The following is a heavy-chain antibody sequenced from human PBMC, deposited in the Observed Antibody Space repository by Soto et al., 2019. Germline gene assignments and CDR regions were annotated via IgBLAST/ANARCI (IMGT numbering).Heavy chain of an antibody. CDR2: IYYSGST. V-gene: IGHV4-39*07. CDR3: AKEGYSIGWYLNWFDP. CDR1: GGSISSSSYY. D-gene: IGHD6-19*01. J-gene: IGHJ5*02. Sequence: SETLSLTCTVSGGSISSSSYYWGWIRQPPGKGLEWIGSIYYSGSTYYNPSLKSRVTISVDTSKNQFSLKLSSVTAEDTAVYYCAKEGYSIGWYLNWFDPWGQGTLVTVSS.